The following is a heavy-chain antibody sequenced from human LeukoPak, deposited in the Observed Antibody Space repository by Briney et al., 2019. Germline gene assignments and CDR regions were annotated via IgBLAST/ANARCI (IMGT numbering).Heavy chain of an antibody. Sequence: GGSLRLSCAASGFIFNRHWMNWVRQAPGKGLEWVANITQGGGERNYVDSVKGRFTISRDDAKNPLYLQLNSLRVEDTAIYYCARGPDYGARTDFLDYWGQGALVTVSS. D-gene: IGHD4-17*01. CDR3: ARGPDYGARTDFLDY. V-gene: IGHV3-7*03. J-gene: IGHJ4*02. CDR1: GFIFNRHW. CDR2: ITQGGGER.